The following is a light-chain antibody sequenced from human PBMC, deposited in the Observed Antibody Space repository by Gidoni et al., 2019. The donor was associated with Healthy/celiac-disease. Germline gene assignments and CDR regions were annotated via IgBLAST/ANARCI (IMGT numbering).Light chain of an antibody. CDR2: AAS. CDR3: QQGYSTPHT. J-gene: IGKJ2*01. Sequence: DIQMTQYPSSLSASVGDRVTITGRASQSISSYLNWYPQKPGKAPKLLIYAASSLQSGVPSRFSGSGSGTDFTLTISNLQPEDFATYYCQQGYSTPHTXGXGTKXEIK. CDR1: QSISSY. V-gene: IGKV1-39*01.